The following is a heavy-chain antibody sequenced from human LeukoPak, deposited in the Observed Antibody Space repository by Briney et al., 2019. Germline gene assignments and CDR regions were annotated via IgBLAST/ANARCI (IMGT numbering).Heavy chain of an antibody. Sequence: GGSLRLSCAASGFTFSDYGMHWVRQAPGKGLEWVSFIRFDESNKYHADSVKGRLTTSRDNAKNSLYLQMNSLRADDTAVYYCARVVTAAWDWFDPWGQGTLVTVSS. CDR1: GFTFSDYG. J-gene: IGHJ5*02. V-gene: IGHV3-30*02. CDR3: ARVVTAAWDWFDP. D-gene: IGHD2-2*01. CDR2: IRFDESNK.